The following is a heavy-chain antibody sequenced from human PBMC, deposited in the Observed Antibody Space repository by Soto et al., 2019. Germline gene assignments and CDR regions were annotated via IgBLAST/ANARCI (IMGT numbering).Heavy chain of an antibody. Sequence: QVQLVQSGAEVKKPGASVKVSCKASGYTFTSYYMHWVRQAPGQGLEWMGIINPSGGSTSYAQKFPGRVTMTRDTSTSTVYMELSSLRSEDTAVYYCARDRWSSSSRATFNYYYYAMDVWGQGTTVTVSS. CDR2: INPSGGST. CDR3: ARDRWSSSSRATFNYYYYAMDV. CDR1: GYTFTSYY. J-gene: IGHJ6*02. D-gene: IGHD6-13*01. V-gene: IGHV1-46*01.